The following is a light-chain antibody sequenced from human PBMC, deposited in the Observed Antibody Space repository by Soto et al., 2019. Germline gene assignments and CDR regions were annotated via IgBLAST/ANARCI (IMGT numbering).Light chain of an antibody. CDR1: SSDVGGYNY. CDR2: EVS. CDR3: SSYTSSSTPLV. J-gene: IGLJ2*01. Sequence: QSALTQPASVSGSPGQSITISCTGTSSDVGGYNYVSWYQQHPGKAPKLMIYEVSNRPSGVSTRFSGSKSGNTASLTISGLQAEDEDDYYCSSYTSSSTPLVFGGGTKLTVL. V-gene: IGLV2-14*01.